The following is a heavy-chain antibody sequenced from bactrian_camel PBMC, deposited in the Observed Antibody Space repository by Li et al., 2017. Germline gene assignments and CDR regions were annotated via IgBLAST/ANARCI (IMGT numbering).Heavy chain of an antibody. D-gene: IGHD5*01. J-gene: IGHJ4*01. CDR2: VYGGSGTT. Sequence: QLVESGGGLVQPGGSLRLSCAASGFTLSSYRTYWVRQAPGKGLEWVSSVYGGSGTTYYADSLKGRFTVSRDTTEITVYLQMNNLKPDDTALYYCAARRSTYCTVGWSFDDWGQGTQVTVS. CDR3: AARRSTYCTVGWSFDD. V-gene: IGHV3S25*01. CDR1: GFTLSSYR.